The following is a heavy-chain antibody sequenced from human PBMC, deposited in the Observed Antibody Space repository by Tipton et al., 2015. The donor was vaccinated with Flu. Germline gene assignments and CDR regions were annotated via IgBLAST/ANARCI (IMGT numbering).Heavy chain of an antibody. CDR1: GGSFSGYY. V-gene: IGHV4-34*01. CDR3: ARAWAAAGSA. CDR2: INHSGSP. D-gene: IGHD6-13*01. J-gene: IGHJ5*02. Sequence: TLSLTCAVYGGSFSGYYWTWIRQPPGKGLEWIGEINHSGSPNCNPSLKSRVTISVDTSKNQFSLKVTSLTAADTAVYYCARAWAAAGSAWGQGTLVTVSS.